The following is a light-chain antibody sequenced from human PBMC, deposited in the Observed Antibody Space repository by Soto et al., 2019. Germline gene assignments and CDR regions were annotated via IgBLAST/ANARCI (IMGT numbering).Light chain of an antibody. J-gene: IGLJ1*01. Sequence: SYELTQPPSVSVSPGQTARIACSGNKLGDKDAYWYQQRPGQSPVLVIYQDTKRPSGIPERFSGSNSGNTATLTISGTQPMDEADYFCQAWDSSTAVFGTGTKVTVL. CDR1: KLGDKD. CDR3: QAWDSSTAV. CDR2: QDT. V-gene: IGLV3-1*01.